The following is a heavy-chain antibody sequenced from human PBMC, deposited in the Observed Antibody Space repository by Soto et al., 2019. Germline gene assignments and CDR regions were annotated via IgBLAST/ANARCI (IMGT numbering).Heavy chain of an antibody. CDR1: GGSFSGYY. Sequence: SETLSLTCAVYGGSFSGYYWTWIRQPPGTGLEWIGEINHSGSINYNPSLKSRVTISVDTSKIQFSLKLSSVTAADTVVYYCARRGLRPYYYYYGKDVWGQGTTVTVSS. J-gene: IGHJ6*02. CDR2: INHSGSI. CDR3: ARRGLRPYYYYYGKDV. D-gene: IGHD5-12*01. V-gene: IGHV4-34*01.